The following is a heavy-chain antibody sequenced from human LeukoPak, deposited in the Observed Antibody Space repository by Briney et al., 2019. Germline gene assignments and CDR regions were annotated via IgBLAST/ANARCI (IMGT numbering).Heavy chain of an antibody. CDR2: ISSSSSTI. V-gene: IGHV3-48*04. J-gene: IGHJ6*03. CDR3: ARDGSTSFSWRYYYYMDV. CDR1: GFTFSSYS. Sequence: GGSLRLSCAASGFTFSSYSMKWVRQAPGKGLEWVSYISSSSSTIYYADSVKGRFTISRDNAKNSLYLQMNSLRAEDTAVYHCARDGSTSFSWRYYYYMDVWGKGTTVTVSS. D-gene: IGHD2-2*01.